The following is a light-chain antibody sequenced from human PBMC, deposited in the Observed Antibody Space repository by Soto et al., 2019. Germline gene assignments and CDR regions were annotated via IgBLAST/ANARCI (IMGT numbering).Light chain of an antibody. V-gene: IGKV3-20*01. CDR1: QSVSSY. Sequence: EIVLTQSPGTLSLSPGERATLSCRASQSVSSYLAWYQQKPGQAPRLLIYGASSRATGIPDRFSGSGSGTDFTLTISRLEPEDFAVYYCQQYGSSPETFGQGTKVDI. J-gene: IGKJ1*01. CDR3: QQYGSSPET. CDR2: GAS.